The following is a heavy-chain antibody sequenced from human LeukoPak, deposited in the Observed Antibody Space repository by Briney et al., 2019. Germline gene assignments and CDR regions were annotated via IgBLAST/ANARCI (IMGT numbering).Heavy chain of an antibody. Sequence: PGGSLRLSCAASGFTFSSYAMNWVRQAPGKGLEWVSFISGSGDTTYYADSVKGRFTISRDSSKSTLYLQMNSLRAEDTAVYYCAKSRGESRGASNYWGQGTLVTVSS. CDR1: GFTFSSYA. D-gene: IGHD1-26*01. J-gene: IGHJ4*02. CDR2: ISGSGDTT. CDR3: AKSRGESRGASNY. V-gene: IGHV3-23*01.